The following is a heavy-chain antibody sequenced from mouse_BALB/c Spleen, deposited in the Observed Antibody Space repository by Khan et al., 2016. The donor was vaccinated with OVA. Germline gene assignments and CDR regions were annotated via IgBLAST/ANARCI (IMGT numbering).Heavy chain of an antibody. Sequence: QVQLKQSGPELKKPGETVKISCKASGYTFTNYVMNWVKQSPGKGLKWMGWINTYTGEPTYADDFKGRFAFSLETSASTAYLQINSRKNEDTDTYFCTRFHGGYWGQGTTLTVSS. CDR2: INTYTGEP. J-gene: IGHJ2*01. V-gene: IGHV9-3-1*01. CDR1: GYTFTNYV. CDR3: TRFHGGY.